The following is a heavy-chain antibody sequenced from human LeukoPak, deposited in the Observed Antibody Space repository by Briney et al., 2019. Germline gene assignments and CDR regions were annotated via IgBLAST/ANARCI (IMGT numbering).Heavy chain of an antibody. Sequence: ASVKVSCKASGYTFTSYGISRVRQAPGQGLEWMGWISAYNGNTNYAQKLQGRVTMTTDTSTSTAYMELRSLRSDDTAVYYCARESRGRFGELLVVPSADWGQETLVTVSS. D-gene: IGHD3-10*01. CDR1: GYTFTSYG. CDR3: ARESRGRFGELLVVPSAD. CDR2: ISAYNGNT. V-gene: IGHV1-18*01. J-gene: IGHJ4*02.